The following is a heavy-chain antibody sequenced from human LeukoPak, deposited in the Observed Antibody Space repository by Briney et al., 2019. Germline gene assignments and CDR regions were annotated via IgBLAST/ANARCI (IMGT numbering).Heavy chain of an antibody. D-gene: IGHD3-22*01. J-gene: IGHJ4*02. CDR3: ARDPDYNDSA. CDR2: IYSGGST. Sequence: GGSLRLSCAASGFTVSSNYMSWVRQAPGKGLEWVSVIYSGGSTYYADSVKGRFTISRDNSKNTLYLQMNSRRADDTAAYYCARDPDYNDSAWGQGTLVTVSS. CDR1: GFTVSSNY. V-gene: IGHV3-53*01.